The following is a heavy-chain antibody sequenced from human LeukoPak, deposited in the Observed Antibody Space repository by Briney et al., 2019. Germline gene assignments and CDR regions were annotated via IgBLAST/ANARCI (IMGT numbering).Heavy chain of an antibody. CDR3: ARHRGGWDAFDI. CDR1: GGSIFIGSYY. V-gene: IGHV4-39*01. J-gene: IGHJ3*02. CDR2: VDYSGST. Sequence: SETLSLTCTVSGGSIFIGSYYWGWIRQPPGKGLEWIGSVDYSGSTYYSPSLKSRVTVSVDTSKNRFSLKLSSVTAADTAVYYCARHRGGWDAFDIWGQGTVVPVSS.